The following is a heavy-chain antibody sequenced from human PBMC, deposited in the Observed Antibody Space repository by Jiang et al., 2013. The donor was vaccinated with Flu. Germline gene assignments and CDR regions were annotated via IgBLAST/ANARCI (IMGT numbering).Heavy chain of an antibody. CDR3: ARGPLCITEPWAGGMDV. V-gene: IGHV4-30-2*01. J-gene: IGHJ6*02. Sequence: GSGLVKPSQTLSLTCAVSGGSISSGGYSWSWIRQPPGKGLEWIGYIYHSGSTYYNPSLKSRVTISVDRSKNQFSLKLSSVTAADTAVYYCARGPLCITEPWAGGMDVWGQGTTVTVSS. CDR2: IYHSGST. CDR1: GGSISSGGYS. D-gene: IGHD3-10*01.